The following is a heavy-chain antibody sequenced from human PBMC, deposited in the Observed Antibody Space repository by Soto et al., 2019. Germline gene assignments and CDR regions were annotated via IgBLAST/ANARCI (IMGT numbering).Heavy chain of an antibody. CDR2: IYYSGAT. V-gene: IGHV4-59*08. D-gene: IGHD3-22*01. CDR3: ARHEGGDYDSSLDD. CDR1: GGSIRSYY. Sequence: PSETLSLTCTVSGGSIRSYYWSWIRQPPGKGLEWIGFIYYSGATSYNPSLKSRVTISVDTSKNQFYLKLSSVTATDTAVYYCARHEGGDYDSSLDDWGQGTQVTVSS. J-gene: IGHJ4*02.